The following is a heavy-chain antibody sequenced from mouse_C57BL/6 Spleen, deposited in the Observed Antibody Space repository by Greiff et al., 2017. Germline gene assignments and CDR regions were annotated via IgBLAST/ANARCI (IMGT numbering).Heavy chain of an antibody. V-gene: IGHV5-4*01. J-gene: IGHJ2*01. Sequence: EVKLVESGVGLVKPGGSLKLSCAASGFTFSSYAMSWVRQTPEKRLEWVATISDGGSYTYYPDNVKGRFTISRDNAKNNLYLQMSHLKSEDTAMYYCAREGLGFDYWGQGTTLTVSS. CDR2: ISDGGSYT. CDR3: AREGLGFDY. CDR1: GFTFSSYA. D-gene: IGHD4-1*01.